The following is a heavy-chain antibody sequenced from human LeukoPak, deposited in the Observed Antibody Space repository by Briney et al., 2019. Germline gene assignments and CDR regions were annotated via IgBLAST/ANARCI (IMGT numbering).Heavy chain of an antibody. D-gene: IGHD6-13*01. J-gene: IGHJ5*02. V-gene: IGHV3-21*01. CDR1: GFTFSSYS. Sequence: PGGSLRLSCAASGFTFSSYSMNWVRQAPGKGLEWVSSISSSSSYIYYADSVKGRFTISRDNAKNSLYLQMNSLRAEDTAVYYCARDRIAAAGTWFDPWGQGTLVTVSS. CDR2: ISSSSSYI. CDR3: ARDRIAAAGTWFDP.